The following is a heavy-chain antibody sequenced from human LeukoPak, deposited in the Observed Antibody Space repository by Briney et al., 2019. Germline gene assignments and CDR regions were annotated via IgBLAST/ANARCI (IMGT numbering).Heavy chain of an antibody. CDR1: GHSLSSGYY. D-gene: IGHD3-10*01. V-gene: IGHV4-38-2*02. Sequence: SETLSLTCTVSGHSLSSGYYWGWIWQPPGKGLEWIGSISHSGSTYYNPSLRSRVTISVDTSKNQFSLKLNSVTAADTAVYYCAREGFGESDAFDIWGQGTMVTVSS. CDR3: AREGFGESDAFDI. J-gene: IGHJ3*02. CDR2: ISHSGST.